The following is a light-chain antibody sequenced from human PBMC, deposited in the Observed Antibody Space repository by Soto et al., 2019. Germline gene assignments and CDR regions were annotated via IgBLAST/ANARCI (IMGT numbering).Light chain of an antibody. Sequence: AIRMTQSPSSFSASTGDRVTITCRASQDISSYLAWYQQKVGKAPKLLIYAAATLQRGAPSRFSGSGSGTDFTLTISRLQSEDFATYYWQHYFSYPYTFGQGTKLEI. CDR3: QHYFSYPYT. V-gene: IGKV1-8*01. CDR2: AAA. J-gene: IGKJ2*01. CDR1: QDISSY.